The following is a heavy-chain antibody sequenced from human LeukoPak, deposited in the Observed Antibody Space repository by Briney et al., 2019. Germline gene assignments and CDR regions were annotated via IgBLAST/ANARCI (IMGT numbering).Heavy chain of an antibody. CDR2: ISSSGSTI. V-gene: IGHV3-11*01. CDR1: GFTFSDYY. Sequence: GGSLRLSCAASGFTFSDYYMSWIRQAPGKGLEGVSYISSSGSTIYYADSVKGRFTISRDNAKNSLYLQMNSLRAEDTAVYYCASHSSGWYPNYYYYYMDVWGKGTTVTISS. J-gene: IGHJ6*03. CDR3: ASHSSGWYPNYYYYYMDV. D-gene: IGHD6-19*01.